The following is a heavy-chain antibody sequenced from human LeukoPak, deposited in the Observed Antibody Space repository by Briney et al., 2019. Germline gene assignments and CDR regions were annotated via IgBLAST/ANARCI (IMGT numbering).Heavy chain of an antibody. D-gene: IGHD3-16*01. Sequence: GSLRLSCAASGFTFSSYAMHWVRQAPGKGLEGVAVISYDGSNKYYADSVKGRFTISRDNSKNTLYLQMNSLRAEDTAVYYCARDGTRGWGYYFDYWGQGTLVTVSS. CDR3: ARDGTRGWGYYFDY. J-gene: IGHJ4*02. CDR1: GFTFSSYA. V-gene: IGHV3-30-3*01. CDR2: ISYDGSNK.